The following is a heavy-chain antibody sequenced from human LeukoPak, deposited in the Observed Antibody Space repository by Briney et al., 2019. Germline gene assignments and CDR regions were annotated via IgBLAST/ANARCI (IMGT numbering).Heavy chain of an antibody. CDR1: GGSFSGYY. V-gene: IGHV4-34*01. CDR3: ARLGGVAASGIIDS. CDR2: INHSGST. D-gene: IGHD6-13*01. Sequence: NPSETLSLTCAVYGGSFSGYYWSWIRQPPGKGLEWIGEINHSGSTNYNPSLKSRVTISVDTSKNQFSLKLSSVTAADTAVYYCARLGGVAASGIIDSWGQGTLVTVS. J-gene: IGHJ4*02.